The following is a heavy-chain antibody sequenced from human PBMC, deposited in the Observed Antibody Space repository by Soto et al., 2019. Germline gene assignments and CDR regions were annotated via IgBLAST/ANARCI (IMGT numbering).Heavy chain of an antibody. Sequence: GESLKISCAASGFTFSSYSMNWVRQAPGKGLEWVSSISSSSSYIYYADSVKGRLPIPRDNAKNSLYLQMNSLRAEDTAVYYCARDYSSGWYGWFDPWGQGTLVAVSS. D-gene: IGHD6-19*01. V-gene: IGHV3-21*01. CDR1: GFTFSSYS. J-gene: IGHJ5*02. CDR3: ARDYSSGWYGWFDP. CDR2: ISSSSSYI.